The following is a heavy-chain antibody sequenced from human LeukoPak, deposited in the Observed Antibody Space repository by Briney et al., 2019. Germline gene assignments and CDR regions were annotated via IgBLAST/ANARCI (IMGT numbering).Heavy chain of an antibody. CDR3: ASAPIKYCSGGSCYGGAFDI. CDR2: IYYSGST. Sequence: SETLSLTCTVSGGSISSYYWSWIRQPPGKGLEWIGYIYYSGSTNYNPSLKSRVTISVDTSQNQFSLKLSSVTAADTAVYYCASAPIKYCSGGSCYGGAFDIWGQGTMVTVSS. J-gene: IGHJ3*02. D-gene: IGHD2-15*01. V-gene: IGHV4-59*08. CDR1: GGSISSYY.